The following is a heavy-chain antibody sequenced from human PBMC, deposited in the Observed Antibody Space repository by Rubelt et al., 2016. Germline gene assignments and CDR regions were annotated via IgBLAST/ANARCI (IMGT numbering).Heavy chain of an antibody. Sequence: VQLVESGGGLVQPGGSLRLSRAASGFTVSSNYMSWVRQAPGKGLEWVAVISYDGSNKYYADSVKGRVTISRENSKNVLYLQMNRLRAEDTAVYYCARAGVTTADAFDIWGQGTMVTVSS. CDR3: ARAGVTTADAFDI. CDR2: ISYDGSNK. CDR1: GFTVSSNY. V-gene: IGHV3-30*03. J-gene: IGHJ3*02. D-gene: IGHD4-11*01.